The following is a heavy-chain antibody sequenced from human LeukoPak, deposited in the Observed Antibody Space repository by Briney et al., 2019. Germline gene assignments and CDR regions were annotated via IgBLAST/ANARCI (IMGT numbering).Heavy chain of an antibody. J-gene: IGHJ4*02. CDR2: LSRDGSEK. CDR1: GFTFSSYG. D-gene: IGHD3-22*01. CDR3: AKDDSSGYYYVDY. Sequence: PGGSLRLSCAASGFTFSSYGMHWARQAPGKGLEWVALLSRDGSEKYYADSVKGRFTISRDTSKNTLYLQMNSLRPEDTAVYYCAKDDSSGYYYVDYWGQGTLVTVSS. V-gene: IGHV3-30*18.